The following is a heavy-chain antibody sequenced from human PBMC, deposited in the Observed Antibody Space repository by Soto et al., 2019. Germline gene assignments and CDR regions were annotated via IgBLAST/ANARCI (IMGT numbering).Heavy chain of an antibody. D-gene: IGHD3-10*01. J-gene: IGHJ4*02. Sequence: GGSLRLSCAASGFTVSSNYMSWVRQAPGKGLEWVSVIYSGGSTYYADSVKGRFTISRDNSKNTLYLQMNSLRAEDTAVYYCASQIMVRGVRPFDYWGQGTLVTVSS. CDR3: ASQIMVRGVRPFDY. V-gene: IGHV3-66*04. CDR1: GFTVSSNY. CDR2: IYSGGST.